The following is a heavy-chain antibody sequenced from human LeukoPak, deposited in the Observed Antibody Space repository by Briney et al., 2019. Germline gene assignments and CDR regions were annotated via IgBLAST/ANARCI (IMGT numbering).Heavy chain of an antibody. J-gene: IGHJ6*03. CDR2: IYTSGST. Sequence: SETLSLTCTVSGGSISSYYWSWIRQPAGKGLKWIGRIYTSGSTNYNPSLKSRVTMSVDTSKNQFSLRLSSLTAADTAVYYCARVRKDDYDFWSGYSYYMDVWGKGTTVTVSS. CDR3: ARVRKDDYDFWSGYSYYMDV. D-gene: IGHD3-3*01. CDR1: GGSISSYY. V-gene: IGHV4-4*07.